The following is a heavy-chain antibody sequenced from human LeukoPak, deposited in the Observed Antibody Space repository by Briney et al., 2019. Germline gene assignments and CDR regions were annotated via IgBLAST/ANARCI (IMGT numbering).Heavy chain of an antibody. Sequence: SGPTLVNPTQTLTLTCTFSAFSLSTSGVGVGWIRQPPGKTLEWLALIYWNDDKRYSPLLKSRLTITKDTSKNQVVLTMINMDPVDTATYYCAHLTVGSCCFDYWGQGTLVTVSS. D-gene: IGHD4-23*01. J-gene: IGHJ4*02. CDR1: AFSLSTSGVG. CDR2: IYWNDDK. CDR3: AHLTVGSCCFDY. V-gene: IGHV2-5*01.